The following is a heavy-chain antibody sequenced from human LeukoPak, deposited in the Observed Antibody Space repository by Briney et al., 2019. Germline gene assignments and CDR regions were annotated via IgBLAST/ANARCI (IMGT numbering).Heavy chain of an antibody. CDR2: ISGSGSSI. D-gene: IGHD3-10*01. Sequence: GGSLRLSCTASGFTFSTYEMNWVRQAPGKGLEWISYISGSGSSIFYADSLQGRFTVSRDNAKNSVYLQMNSLRAEDTAVYFCAREAHFYGSGNAFDLWGQGTMVTISS. CDR1: GFTFSTYE. CDR3: AREAHFYGSGNAFDL. V-gene: IGHV3-48*03. J-gene: IGHJ3*01.